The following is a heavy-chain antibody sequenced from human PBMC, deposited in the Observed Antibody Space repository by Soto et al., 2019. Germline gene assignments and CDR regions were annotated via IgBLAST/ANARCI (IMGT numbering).Heavy chain of an antibody. CDR3: AREVEMADVSGY. J-gene: IGHJ4*02. D-gene: IGHD1-26*01. Sequence: QVQLVESGGGVVQPGRSLRLSCAASGFTFSSYAMHWVRQAPGKGLEWVAVISYDGSNKYYADSVKGRFTISRDNSKNTLYLQMNSLRAEDTAVYYCAREVEMADVSGYWGQGTLVTVSS. CDR2: ISYDGSNK. CDR1: GFTFSSYA. V-gene: IGHV3-30-3*01.